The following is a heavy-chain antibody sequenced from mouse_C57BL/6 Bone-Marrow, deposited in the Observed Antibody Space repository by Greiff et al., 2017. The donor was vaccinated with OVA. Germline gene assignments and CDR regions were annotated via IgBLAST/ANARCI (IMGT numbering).Heavy chain of an antibody. CDR2: IYPSDSET. J-gene: IGHJ2*01. V-gene: IGHV1-61*01. D-gene: IGHD2-1*01. CDR3: ARRGVYGNYEDY. CDR1: GYTFTSYW. Sequence: QVQLQQPGAELVRPGSSVKLSCKASGYTFTSYWMDWVKQRPGQGLEWIGNIYPSDSETHYNQKFKDKATLTVDKSSSTAYMQLSSLTSEDSAVYYCARRGVYGNYEDYWGQGTTLTVSS.